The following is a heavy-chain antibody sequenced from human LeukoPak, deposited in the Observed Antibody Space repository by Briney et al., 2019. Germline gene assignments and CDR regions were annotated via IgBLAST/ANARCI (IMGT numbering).Heavy chain of an antibody. CDR3: ARDQRPSCLGGICYSGDY. Sequence: GPSVKVSCKASGATFHSYIVTWVRHAPGQGLEWMGGIVPIIGTANYAQKFQGRITITADDSTSTAYMELRSLRSEDTAIYYCARDQRPSCLGGICYSGDYWGQGTLVTVTS. J-gene: IGHJ4*02. CDR2: IVPIIGTA. CDR1: GATFHSYI. D-gene: IGHD2-15*01. V-gene: IGHV1-69*01.